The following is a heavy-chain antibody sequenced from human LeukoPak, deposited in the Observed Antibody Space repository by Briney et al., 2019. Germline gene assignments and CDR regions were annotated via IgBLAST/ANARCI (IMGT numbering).Heavy chain of an antibody. CDR2: INNGGTTI. CDR1: GFTFSSFS. Sequence: GGSLRLSCAASGFTFSSFSMYWVRQAPGKGLEWFSYINNGGTTISYADSVKGRFTISRDNAENSLYLQMNSLRADDTAVYYCVRDFQYAFDIWGQGTVVTVSS. CDR3: VRDFQYAFDI. J-gene: IGHJ3*02. V-gene: IGHV3-48*01.